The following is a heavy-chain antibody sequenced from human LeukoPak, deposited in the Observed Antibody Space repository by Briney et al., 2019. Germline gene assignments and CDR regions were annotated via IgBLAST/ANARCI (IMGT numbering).Heavy chain of an antibody. V-gene: IGHV3-21*01. Sequence: GGSLRLSCAASGFTFSSCSMNWVRQAPEKGLEWVSSISSSSSYIYYADSVKGRFTISRDNAKNSLYLQMNSLRADDTAVYYCARDRCSSTSCYAFDPWGQGTLVTVSS. J-gene: IGHJ5*02. CDR3: ARDRCSSTSCYAFDP. CDR1: GFTFSSCS. D-gene: IGHD2-2*01. CDR2: ISSSSSYI.